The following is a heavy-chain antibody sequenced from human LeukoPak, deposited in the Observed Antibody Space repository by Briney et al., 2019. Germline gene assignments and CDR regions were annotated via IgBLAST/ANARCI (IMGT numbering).Heavy chain of an antibody. CDR1: GGSFNDYY. CDR3: ARGISSWYGLGMDV. J-gene: IGHJ6*03. Sequence: SETLSLTCAVYGGSFNDYYWSWIRQPPGKGLEWIGEINHSGSTNYNPSLKSRVTISVDTSKNQFSLKLSSVTAADTAVYYCARGISSWYGLGMDVWGKGTTVTVSS. CDR2: INHSGST. D-gene: IGHD6-13*01. V-gene: IGHV4-34*01.